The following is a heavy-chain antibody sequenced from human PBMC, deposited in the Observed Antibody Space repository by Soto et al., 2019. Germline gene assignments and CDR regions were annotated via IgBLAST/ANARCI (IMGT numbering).Heavy chain of an antibody. J-gene: IGHJ6*02. CDR2: INHSGST. CDR1: GGSFSCYY. Sequence: SETLSLTCAVYGGSFSCYYWSWIRQPPGKGLEWIGEINHSGSTNYNPSLKSRVTISVDTSKNQFSLKLSSVTAADTAVYYCARGFWVTIFGVVIPNYYYYGMDVWGQGTTVTVSS. V-gene: IGHV4-34*01. D-gene: IGHD3-3*01. CDR3: ARGFWVTIFGVVIPNYYYYGMDV.